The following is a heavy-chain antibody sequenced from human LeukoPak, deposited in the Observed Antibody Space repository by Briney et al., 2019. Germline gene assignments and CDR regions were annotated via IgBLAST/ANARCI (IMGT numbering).Heavy chain of an antibody. V-gene: IGHV3-30-3*01. CDR3: ARNEA. J-gene: IGHJ5*02. CDR1: GFTFTRYS. Sequence: GGSLRLSCAASGFTFTRYSMHWVRQAPGKGLEWVAVISDDGSNKYYPDSVKGRFTISRDNAKNSLYLQMNSLRAEDTAVYYCARNEAWGQGTLVTVSS. CDR2: ISDDGSNK.